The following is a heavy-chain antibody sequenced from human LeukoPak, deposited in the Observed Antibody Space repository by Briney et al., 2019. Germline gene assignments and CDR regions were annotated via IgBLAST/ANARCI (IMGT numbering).Heavy chain of an antibody. V-gene: IGHV1-69*04. J-gene: IGHJ4*02. Sequence: GASVKVSCKASGGTFSSYAFSWVRQAPGQGLEGMGRIIPILGIANYAQKFQGRVTITADKSTSTAYMELSSLRSEDTAVYYCARRVYDSSGYFLYFEYWGQGTLVTVSS. CDR3: ARRVYDSSGYFLYFEY. D-gene: IGHD3-22*01. CDR1: GGTFSSYA. CDR2: IIPILGIA.